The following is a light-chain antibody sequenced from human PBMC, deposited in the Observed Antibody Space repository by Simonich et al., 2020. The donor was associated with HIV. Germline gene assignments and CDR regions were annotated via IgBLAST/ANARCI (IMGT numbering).Light chain of an antibody. Sequence: DIQMTQSPSSLSASVGDRVTITCRASQNIRRFLNWYQQKPGKAHKLLIYATSSLQGGVPSRFSGSGSGTDFTLTISSLQPEDFATYYCQQANSFPPLFTFGPGTKVDIK. CDR2: ATS. J-gene: IGKJ3*01. CDR3: QQANSFPPLFT. CDR1: QNIRRF. V-gene: IGKV1-39*01.